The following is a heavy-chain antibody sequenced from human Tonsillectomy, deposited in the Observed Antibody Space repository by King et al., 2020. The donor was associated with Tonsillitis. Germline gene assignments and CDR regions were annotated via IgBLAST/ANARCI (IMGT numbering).Heavy chain of an antibody. J-gene: IGHJ4*02. CDR3: AGGPGYCSGGSCYLIDF. V-gene: IGHV1-69*01. D-gene: IGHD2-15*01. CDR1: GGTFSSYA. CDR2: IIPIFGTA. Sequence: QLVQSGAEVKKSGSSVKVSCKASGGTFSSYAINWVRQAPGQGLEWMGGIIPIFGTANYVQKFQGRVTITADESTSTVYMEMSSLRYEDTAVYYCAGGPGYCSGGSCYLIDFWGQGTLVTVSS.